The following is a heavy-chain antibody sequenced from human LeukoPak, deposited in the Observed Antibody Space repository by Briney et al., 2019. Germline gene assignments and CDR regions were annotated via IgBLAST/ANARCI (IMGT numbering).Heavy chain of an antibody. D-gene: IGHD6-6*01. CDR1: GFTVSSNY. Sequence: PGGSLRLSCAASGFTVSSNYMSWVRQAPGKGLEWVSVIYSGGSTYYADSVKGRFTISRDNAKNSLYLQMNSLRAEDTAVYYCARDHGSSPDPDFQHWGQGTLVTVSS. J-gene: IGHJ1*01. CDR2: IYSGGST. CDR3: ARDHGSSPDPDFQH. V-gene: IGHV3-66*01.